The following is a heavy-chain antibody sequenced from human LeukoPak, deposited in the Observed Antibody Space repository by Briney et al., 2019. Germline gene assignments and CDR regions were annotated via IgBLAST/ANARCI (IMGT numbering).Heavy chain of an antibody. V-gene: IGHV1-2*02. CDR1: GYTFTDYN. J-gene: IGHJ4*02. Sequence: ASVKVSCKASGYTFTDYNLHWVRQAPREGLEWIGCINPNSGDTNYAQKFQGRVTMARDTSIRTAYMELNRLTSDDTAVYYCARGYCSGGSCDAGGTLDYWGQGTLVTVSS. D-gene: IGHD2-15*01. CDR3: ARGYCSGGSCDAGGTLDY. CDR2: INPNSGDT.